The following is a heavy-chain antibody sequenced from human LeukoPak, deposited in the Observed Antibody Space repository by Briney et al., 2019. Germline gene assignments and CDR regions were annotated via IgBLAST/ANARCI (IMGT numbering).Heavy chain of an antibody. CDR1: GFTFNSYV. J-gene: IGHJ4*02. Sequence: GGSLRLSCAASGFTFNSYVMSWVRQAPGKGLEWVSVIYSGGSTYYADSVKGRFTISRDNSKNTLYLQMNSLRAEDTAVYYCARDPLYGEPDDYWGQGTLVTVSS. CDR2: IYSGGST. D-gene: IGHD4-17*01. CDR3: ARDPLYGEPDDY. V-gene: IGHV3-53*01.